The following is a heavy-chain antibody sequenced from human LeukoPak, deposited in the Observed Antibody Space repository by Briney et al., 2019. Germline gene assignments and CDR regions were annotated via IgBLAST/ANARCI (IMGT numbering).Heavy chain of an antibody. D-gene: IGHD6-13*01. CDR1: GGSISSYY. CDR3: ARHSSSWYWYFDL. Sequence: PSETLSLTCTVSGGSISSYYWSWIRQPPGKGLEWIGYIYYSGSTNYNLSLKSRVTISVDTSKNQFSLKLSSVTAADTAAYCCARHSSSWYWYFDLWGRGTLVTVSS. V-gene: IGHV4-59*01. J-gene: IGHJ2*01. CDR2: IYYSGST.